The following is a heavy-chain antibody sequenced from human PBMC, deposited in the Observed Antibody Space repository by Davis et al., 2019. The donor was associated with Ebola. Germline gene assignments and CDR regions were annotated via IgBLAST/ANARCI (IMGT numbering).Heavy chain of an antibody. CDR1: GLPSVAYT. D-gene: IGHD3-16*01. V-gene: IGHV3-7*03. CDR2: IRHEGAAK. J-gene: IGHJ2*01. CDR3: ARDGFGGFLDL. Sequence: PGGLLRLPFHPLGLPSVAYTLSWVRKLQGKRPEWVANIRHEGAAKLYVDSVEGRFSISRDNAKNSLFLQMNILRVEDTAVYYCARDGFGGFLDLWGRGTVVTVSS.